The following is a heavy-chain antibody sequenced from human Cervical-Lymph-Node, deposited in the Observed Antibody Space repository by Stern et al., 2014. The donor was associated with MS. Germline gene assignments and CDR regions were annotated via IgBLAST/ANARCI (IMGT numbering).Heavy chain of an antibody. CDR1: GFTFSNYG. Sequence: QLVQSGGGVVPPGRSLRLSCAASGFTFSNYGMHWVRQAPGKGLEWLAVIWDDGNKKYYADSVKGRFTISRDNSKNTLFLQMSSLTAEDTALYYCARGNWNYEGMGYWGQGTLVTVSS. J-gene: IGHJ4*02. D-gene: IGHD1-7*01. CDR2: IWDDGNKK. V-gene: IGHV3-33*01. CDR3: ARGNWNYEGMGY.